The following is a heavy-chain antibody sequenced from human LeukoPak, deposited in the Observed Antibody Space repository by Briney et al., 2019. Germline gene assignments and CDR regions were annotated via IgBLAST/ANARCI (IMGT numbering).Heavy chain of an antibody. Sequence: GGSLRLSCAASGFTFSSSSMNWVRQAPGKGLEWVSFISSSSTTIYYADSVKGRFTISRDNAKNSLYLLMNSLRDEDTAVYYCARDRSDYGDYFDYWGQGTLVTVSS. J-gene: IGHJ4*02. V-gene: IGHV3-48*02. CDR2: ISSSSTTI. CDR3: ARDRSDYGDYFDY. D-gene: IGHD4-17*01. CDR1: GFTFSSSS.